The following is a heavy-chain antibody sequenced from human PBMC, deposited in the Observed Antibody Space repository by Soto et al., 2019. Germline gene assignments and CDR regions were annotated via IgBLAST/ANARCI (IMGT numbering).Heavy chain of an antibody. CDR1: GGSISSSNW. J-gene: IGHJ4*02. CDR2: IYHSGST. CDR3: ARVAVVPAANVGVVTGD. Sequence: QVQLQESGPGLVKPSGTLSLTCAVSGGSISSSNWWSWVRQPPGKGLEWIGEIYHSGSTNYNPSLKRQVTISVDKSKTQFSLKLSSVTAADTAVYYCARVAVVPAANVGVVTGDWGQGTLVTVSS. V-gene: IGHV4-4*02. D-gene: IGHD2-2*01.